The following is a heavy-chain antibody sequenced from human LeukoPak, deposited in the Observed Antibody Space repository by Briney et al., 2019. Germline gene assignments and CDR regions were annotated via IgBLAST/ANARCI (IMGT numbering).Heavy chain of an antibody. CDR2: ISGSGGST. Sequence: GRSLRLSCAASGFTFDDYAMHWVRQAPGKGLEWVSVISGSGGSTYYADSVKGRFTISRDNFKNTLYLQMKSLRAEDTAGYYCARGDPYSYGYEISVTPIDYWGQRTRVTVLS. D-gene: IGHD5-18*01. J-gene: IGHJ4*02. CDR3: ARGDPYSYGYEISVTPIDY. V-gene: IGHV3-23*01. CDR1: GFTFDDYA.